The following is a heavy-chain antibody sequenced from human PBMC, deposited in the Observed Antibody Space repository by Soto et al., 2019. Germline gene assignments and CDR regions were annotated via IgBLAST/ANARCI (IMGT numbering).Heavy chain of an antibody. CDR2: IRYGGGT. CDR1: GGSISSSNFY. Sequence: QLQLQESGPGLVKPSETLSLTCAVSGGSISSSNFYWGWFRQSPGKGLVWIGSIRYGGGTYYSPSLESRVTVSVDTSMNQFSLNMRSVTAADTSVYYCAKDASCYSCGAWGRGILVTAAS. CDR3: AKDASCYSCGA. J-gene: IGHJ4*02. V-gene: IGHV4-39*01. D-gene: IGHD3-22*01.